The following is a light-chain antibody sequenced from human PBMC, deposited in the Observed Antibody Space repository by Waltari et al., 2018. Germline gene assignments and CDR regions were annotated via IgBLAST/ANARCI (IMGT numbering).Light chain of an antibody. J-gene: IGLJ1*01. CDR2: EDT. V-gene: IGLV3-10*01. CDR1: ELPRKY. Sequence: SYELTQTPSVSVSPGQTARITCSGHELPRKYAYWFQQKSGPAPRLVIYEDTKRPSGIPDRFSGSSSGTVATLTIAGAQVDDEADYYCYSSDSTGLRVFGGGTSVVVL. CDR3: YSSDSTGLRV.